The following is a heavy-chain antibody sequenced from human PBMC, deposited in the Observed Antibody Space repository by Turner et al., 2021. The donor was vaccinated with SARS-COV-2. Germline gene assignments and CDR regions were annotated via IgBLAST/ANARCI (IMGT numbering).Heavy chain of an antibody. V-gene: IGHV3-30*18. CDR2: ISYDGSNK. D-gene: IGHD2-15*01. CDR1: GFTFSSYG. J-gene: IGHJ1*01. Sequence: QVQLVESGGGVVQPGRSLRLSCAASGFTFSSYGMHWVRQAQGKGLEWVAVISYDGSNKYYADSVKGRFTIYRENSKNTRYLKMNSLRAEDTAVYYCAKQQGTYCSGGSCLTGYFQHWGQGTLVTVSS. CDR3: AKQQGTYCSGGSCLTGYFQH.